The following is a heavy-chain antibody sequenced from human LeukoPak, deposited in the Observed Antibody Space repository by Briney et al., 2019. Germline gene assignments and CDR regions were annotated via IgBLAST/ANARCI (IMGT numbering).Heavy chain of an antibody. D-gene: IGHD6-13*01. CDR3: ARDGAATGKPYFDY. CDR1: GGSISSNNYY. J-gene: IGHJ4*02. V-gene: IGHV4-30-4*08. Sequence: SETLSLTCPVSGGSISSNNYYWGWIRQPPGKGLEWIGYLFYLGTTSYNPSLKSRITISLDTSKNQFSLQLSSVTAADTAVYYCARDGAATGKPYFDYWGQGTLVTVSS. CDR2: LFYLGTT.